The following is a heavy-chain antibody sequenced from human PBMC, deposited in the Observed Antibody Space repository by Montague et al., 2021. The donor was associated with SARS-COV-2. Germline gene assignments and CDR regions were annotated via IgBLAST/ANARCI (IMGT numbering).Heavy chain of an antibody. CDR2: INPADSRT. J-gene: IGHJ4*02. CDR1: GYDFTTYW. V-gene: IGHV5-10-1*01. D-gene: IGHD2-21*01. Sequence: QSGAEVKKSGESLRISCRGSGYDFTTYWISWVRQMPGKGLEWIGRINPADSRTNYSPSFQGQVTISVDKSITTAYLQWSSLKASDTAMYFCARSQHCGSECYFAYWGQGSLVTVSS. CDR3: ARSQHCGSECYFAY.